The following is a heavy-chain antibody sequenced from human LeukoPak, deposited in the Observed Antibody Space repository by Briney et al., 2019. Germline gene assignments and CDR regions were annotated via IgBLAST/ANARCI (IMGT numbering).Heavy chain of an antibody. CDR1: GFTFDNYA. D-gene: IGHD6-13*01. Sequence: QPGGSLRLSCAASGFTFDNYAMTWVRQAPGKGLEWVSGISGSGGRTDYADSVKGRFTISKDDSKNTLYLQMNSLRAEDTAVYYCAKERLYSSGWYNFDYWGQGSRVTVSS. CDR3: AKERLYSSGWYNFDY. V-gene: IGHV3-23*01. CDR2: ISGSGGRT. J-gene: IGHJ4*02.